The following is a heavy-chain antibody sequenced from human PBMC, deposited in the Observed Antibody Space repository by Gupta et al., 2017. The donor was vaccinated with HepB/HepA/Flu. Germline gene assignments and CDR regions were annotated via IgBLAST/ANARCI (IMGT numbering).Heavy chain of an antibody. J-gene: IGHJ5*02. D-gene: IGHD2-2*01. CDR2: IIPIFGTA. V-gene: IGHV1-69*01. CDR3: ARARDIVVVPAAIGYWFDP. CDR1: GGTFSSYA. Sequence: QVQLVQSGEEVKKPGSSVKVSCKASGGTFSSYAISWVRQAPGQGLEWMGGIIPIFGTANDAQKFQGRVTITADESTSTAYMELSSLRSEDTAVYYCARARDIVVVPAAIGYWFDPWGQGTLVTVSS.